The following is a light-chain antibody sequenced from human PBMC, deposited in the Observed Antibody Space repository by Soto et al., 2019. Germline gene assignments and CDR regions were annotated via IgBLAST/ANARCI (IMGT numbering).Light chain of an antibody. CDR3: HQTYIAPWA. V-gene: IGKV1-39*01. CDR2: AAS. J-gene: IGKJ1*01. Sequence: DIQVTQSPSSLSASVGDRVTITCRSSQSIINFLNWYQHKPGKAPNLLIFAASTLQSGVPSRFSGSGSGTDFTLTITSLQPEDFATYYCHQTYIAPWAFXQGTKVDIK. CDR1: QSIINF.